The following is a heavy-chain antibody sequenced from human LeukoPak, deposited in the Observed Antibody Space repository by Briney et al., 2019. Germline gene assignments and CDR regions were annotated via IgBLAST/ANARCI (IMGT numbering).Heavy chain of an antibody. CDR1: GGSISSGGYY. CDR2: IYYSGST. V-gene: IGHV4-31*03. D-gene: IGHD1-26*01. CDR3: ASVKSGSHYFDY. Sequence: SETLSLTCTVSGGSISSGGYYWSWIRQHPGKGLEWIGYIYYSGSTYYNPPLKSRVTISVDTSKNQFSLKLSSVTAADRAVYYCASVKSGSHYFDYWGQGTLVTVSS. J-gene: IGHJ4*02.